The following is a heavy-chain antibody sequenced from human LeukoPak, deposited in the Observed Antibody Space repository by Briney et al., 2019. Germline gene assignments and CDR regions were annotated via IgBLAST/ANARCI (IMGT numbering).Heavy chain of an antibody. CDR2: IYYSGST. D-gene: IGHD3-10*01. Sequence: PSETLSLTCIVSGGSISSHYWSWIRQPPGKGLEWIGYIYYSGSTNYNPSLKSRVAISVDTSKNQFSLKLSSVTAADTAVYYCARFGKGTYYYGSGSYPDNWFDPWGQGTLVTVSS. V-gene: IGHV4-59*11. CDR1: GGSISSHY. CDR3: ARFGKGTYYYGSGSYPDNWFDP. J-gene: IGHJ5*02.